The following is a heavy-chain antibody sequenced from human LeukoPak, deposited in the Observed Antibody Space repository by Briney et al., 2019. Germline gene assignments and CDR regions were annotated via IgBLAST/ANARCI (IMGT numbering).Heavy chain of an antibody. Sequence: PGGSLRLSCAASGFTLSSYAMSWVRQAPGKGLEWVSAISGSGGSTYYADSVKGRFTISRDNSKNTLYLQMNSMRVEDTAVYYCAKDLWVVAAAGFDYWGQGTLVTVSS. D-gene: IGHD6-13*01. CDR1: GFTLSSYA. V-gene: IGHV3-23*01. CDR2: ISGSGGST. J-gene: IGHJ4*02. CDR3: AKDLWVVAAAGFDY.